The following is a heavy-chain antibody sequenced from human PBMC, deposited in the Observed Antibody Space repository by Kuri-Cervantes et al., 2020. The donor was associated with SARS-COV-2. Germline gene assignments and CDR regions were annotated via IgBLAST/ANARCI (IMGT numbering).Heavy chain of an antibody. CDR1: GFTFSGYS. Sequence: GESLKISCGASGFTFSGYSMNWIRQAPGKGLEWVASIDSSSYYIYHADSVKGRLTISRDNAKTSLYLQMNSLKPEDTAVYYCAREEGGELGEAFDYWGQGALVTVSS. V-gene: IGHV3-21*01. D-gene: IGHD7-27*01. J-gene: IGHJ4*02. CDR2: IDSSSYYI. CDR3: AREEGGELGEAFDY.